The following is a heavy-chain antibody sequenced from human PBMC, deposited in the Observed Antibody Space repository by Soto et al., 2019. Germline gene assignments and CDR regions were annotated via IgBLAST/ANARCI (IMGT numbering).Heavy chain of an antibody. Sequence: EVQLVESGGGLVQPGGSLRLSCAASGLAFNTYWMQWVRQAPGKGLVWVSRIKSDGSYTNYADSVKGRFTISRDNAKNTLFLQMNSLGAEDTAVYYCATGGSGYFTYWGQGTLVTVSS. CDR3: ATGGSGYFTY. J-gene: IGHJ4*02. D-gene: IGHD3-22*01. CDR1: GLAFNTYW. V-gene: IGHV3-74*01. CDR2: IKSDGSYT.